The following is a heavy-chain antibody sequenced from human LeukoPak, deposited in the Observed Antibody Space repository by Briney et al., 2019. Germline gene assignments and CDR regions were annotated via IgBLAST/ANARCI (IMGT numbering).Heavy chain of an antibody. D-gene: IGHD3-22*01. CDR2: IIPIFGTA. CDR3: ARGGYDSSGYYQERSAEYFQH. CDR1: GGTFSSYA. Sequence: EASVKVSCKASGGTFSSYAISWVRQAPGQGLEWMGGIIPIFGTANYAQKFQGRVTITADKSTSTAYMELSSLRSEDTAVYYCARGGYDSSGYYQERSAEYFQHWGQGTLVTVSS. V-gene: IGHV1-69*06. J-gene: IGHJ1*01.